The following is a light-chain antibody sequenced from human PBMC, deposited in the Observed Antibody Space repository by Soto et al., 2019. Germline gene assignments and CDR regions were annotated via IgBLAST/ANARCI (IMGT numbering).Light chain of an antibody. CDR1: ISDVAGYNY. V-gene: IGLV2-11*01. Sequence: QSALTQPRSVSGSPGQSVTISCTGTISDVAGYNYVSWYQHHPGKAPKLLISDVTKRPSWVPDRFSGSKSGSTASLTISELQAEDEADYYCSSYTRSRNLLFGGGTQLTVL. J-gene: IGLJ2*01. CDR3: SSYTRSRNLL. CDR2: DVT.